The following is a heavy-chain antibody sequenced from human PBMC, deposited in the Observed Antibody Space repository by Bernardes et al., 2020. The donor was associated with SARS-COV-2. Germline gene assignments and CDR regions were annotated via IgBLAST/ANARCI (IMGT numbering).Heavy chain of an antibody. CDR1: GFTFIAYL. Sequence: GGSLRLSCAASGFTFIAYLIHCVRQALGKFLVWVSRINEDGSTLNYADSVKGRFTISRDNAKDTVYLKMNSLRAEDTAVYYCARSLVDYQGRDHWGQGTLVTVSS. CDR2: INEDGSTL. V-gene: IGHV3-74*01. D-gene: IGHD6-6*01. CDR3: ARSLVDYQGRDH. J-gene: IGHJ5*02.